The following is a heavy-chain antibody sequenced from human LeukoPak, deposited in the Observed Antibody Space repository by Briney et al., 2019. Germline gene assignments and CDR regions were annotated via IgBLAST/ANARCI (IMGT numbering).Heavy chain of an antibody. CDR1: GYTFINYG. V-gene: IGHV1-18*01. Sequence: ASVKVSCKASGYTFINYGISWVRQAPGQGLEWMGWISTYNGNTNYAQKLQGRVTMTTDTSTSTAYMELRSLRSDDTAVYYCARAYYDSSAFDYWGHGTLVTVSS. D-gene: IGHD3-22*01. CDR2: ISTYNGNT. CDR3: ARAYYDSSAFDY. J-gene: IGHJ4*01.